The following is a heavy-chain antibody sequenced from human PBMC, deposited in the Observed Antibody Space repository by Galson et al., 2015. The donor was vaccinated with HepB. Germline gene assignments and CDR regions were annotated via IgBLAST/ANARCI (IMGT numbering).Heavy chain of an antibody. J-gene: IGHJ6*02. CDR1: GDSVSSNSAA. CDR2: TYYRSKWYN. V-gene: IGHV6-1*01. CDR3: AREVEGSYDFRSGYYTSGRYGMDV. Sequence: CAISGDSVSSNSAAWNWIRQSPSRGLEWLGRTYYRSKWYNDYAVSVKSRITINPDTSKNQFSLQLNSVTPEDTAVYYCAREVEGSYDFRSGYYTSGRYGMDVWGQGTTVTVSS. D-gene: IGHD3-3*01.